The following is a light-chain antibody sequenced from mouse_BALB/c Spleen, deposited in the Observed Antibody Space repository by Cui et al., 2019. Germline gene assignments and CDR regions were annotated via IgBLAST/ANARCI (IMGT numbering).Light chain of an antibody. J-gene: IGKJ4*01. CDR2: STS. Sequence: QIVFTQSPAIMSASLGKRVTMTCTASSSVSSIYLHWYKQDPGSSPKLWIYSTSNLASGVPARFSGSGSGTSYSLTISSMEAEDAATYYYHQYHRSPFTFGSGTKLEIK. CDR3: HQYHRSPFT. V-gene: IGKV4-74*01. CDR1: SSVSSIY.